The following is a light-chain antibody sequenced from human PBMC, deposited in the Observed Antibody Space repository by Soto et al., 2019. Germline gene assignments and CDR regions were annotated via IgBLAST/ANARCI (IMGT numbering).Light chain of an antibody. CDR2: DVS. Sequence: QSVLTQPASVSGSPGQSITISCTGTSSDIGGYNYVSWYQQHPGKAPKLMIYDVSDRPSGVSNRFSGSKSGNTASLTISGLQAEDEADYYCASYASSNTVLFVGGTKVTVL. CDR3: ASYASSNTVL. J-gene: IGLJ2*01. V-gene: IGLV2-14*03. CDR1: SSDIGGYNY.